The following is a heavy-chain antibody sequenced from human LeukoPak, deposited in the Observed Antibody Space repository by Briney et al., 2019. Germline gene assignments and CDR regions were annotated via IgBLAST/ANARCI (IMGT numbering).Heavy chain of an antibody. J-gene: IGHJ3*02. V-gene: IGHV3-23*01. D-gene: IGHD3-22*01. CDR2: ISGSGGST. Sequence: GGSLGLSCAASGFTFSSYAMSWVRQAPGKGLEWVSAISGSGGSTYYADSVKGRFTISRDNSKNTLYLQMNSLRAEDTAVYYCAKDGYYDSSGYYYVGAFDIWGQGTMVTASS. CDR3: AKDGYYDSSGYYYVGAFDI. CDR1: GFTFSSYA.